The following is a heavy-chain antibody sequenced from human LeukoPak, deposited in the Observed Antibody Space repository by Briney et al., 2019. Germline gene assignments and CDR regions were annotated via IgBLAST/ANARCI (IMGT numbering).Heavy chain of an antibody. CDR2: IYYSGST. Sequence: SQTLSLTCPGSGGSISSGDYYWSWIRQPPGKGLEWIGYIYYSGSTYYKPSLKRRATITVDTSKEQFSLTLSSVTAADTAGYYFARDKRTGYYDSSGYYKEAFEIWGQGTRVTVSS. CDR1: GGSISSGDYY. D-gene: IGHD3-22*01. V-gene: IGHV4-30-4*01. J-gene: IGHJ3*02. CDR3: ARDKRTGYYDSSGYYKEAFEI.